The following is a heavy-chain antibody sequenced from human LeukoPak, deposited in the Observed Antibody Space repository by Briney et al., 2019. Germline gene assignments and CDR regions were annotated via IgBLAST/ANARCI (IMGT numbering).Heavy chain of an antibody. J-gene: IGHJ6*03. CDR1: GGSISSYY. Sequence: PSETLSLTCTVSGGSISSYYWSWIRQPAGKGLEWIGRICTSGSTNYNPSLKSRVTMSVDTSKNQFSLKLSSVTAADTAVYYCARAGYSSGWSTTYYYYYMDVWGKGTTVTVSS. V-gene: IGHV4-4*07. D-gene: IGHD6-19*01. CDR3: ARAGYSSGWSTTYYYYYMDV. CDR2: ICTSGST.